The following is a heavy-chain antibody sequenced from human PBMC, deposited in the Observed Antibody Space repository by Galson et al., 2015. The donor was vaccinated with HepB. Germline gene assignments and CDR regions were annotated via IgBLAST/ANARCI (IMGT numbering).Heavy chain of an antibody. CDR1: GFTFRSNH. Sequence: SLRLSCAASGFTFRSNHMTWVRQAPGKGLEWVSLISDSGSTYYADSVKGRFTISRDNSKNTLYMQMNSLRAEDTAVYYCAKVGAIDCSSTSCLGFFDYWGQGTLVTVSS. D-gene: IGHD2-2*01. CDR2: ISDSGST. V-gene: IGHV3-23*01. J-gene: IGHJ4*02. CDR3: AKVGAIDCSSTSCLGFFDY.